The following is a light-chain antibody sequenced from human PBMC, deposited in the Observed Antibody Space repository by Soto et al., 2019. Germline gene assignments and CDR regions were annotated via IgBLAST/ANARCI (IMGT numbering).Light chain of an antibody. Sequence: QSALTQPASVSGSPGQSITISCTGTSSDVGSYNLVSWYQQHPGKAPKLMIYEVSKRPSGVSNRFSGSKSGNTASLTISGLQAEDEADYYCCSYAGSGTLEVVFGGGTKLTVL. J-gene: IGLJ2*01. CDR2: EVS. V-gene: IGLV2-23*02. CDR3: CSYAGSGTLEVV. CDR1: SSDVGSYNL.